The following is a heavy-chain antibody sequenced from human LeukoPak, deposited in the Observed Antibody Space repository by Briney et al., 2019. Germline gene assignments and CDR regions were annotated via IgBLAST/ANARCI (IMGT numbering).Heavy chain of an antibody. Sequence: GGSLRLSRAASGFTFSSYAMSWVRQAPGKGLEWVSAISGSGGSTYYADSVKGRFTISRDNSKNTLYLQMNSLRAEDTAVYYCAKEHGDYLKTYYFDYWGQGTLVTVSS. CDR3: AKEHGDYLKTYYFDY. CDR1: GFTFSSYA. CDR2: ISGSGGST. J-gene: IGHJ4*02. V-gene: IGHV3-23*01. D-gene: IGHD4-17*01.